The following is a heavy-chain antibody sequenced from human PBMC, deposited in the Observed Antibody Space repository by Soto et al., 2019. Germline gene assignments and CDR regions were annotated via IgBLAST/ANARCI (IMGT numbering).Heavy chain of an antibody. CDR2: ISAYNGNT. D-gene: IGHD3-3*01. CDR1: GYTFTSYG. Sequence: ASVKVSCKASGYTFTSYGISWVRQAPGQGLEWMGWISAYNGNTNYAQKLQGRVTMTTDTSTSTAYMELRSLRSDDTAVYYCARDGPDFWSGWLFDYWGQGTLVTVSS. CDR3: ARDGPDFWSGWLFDY. V-gene: IGHV1-18*01. J-gene: IGHJ4*02.